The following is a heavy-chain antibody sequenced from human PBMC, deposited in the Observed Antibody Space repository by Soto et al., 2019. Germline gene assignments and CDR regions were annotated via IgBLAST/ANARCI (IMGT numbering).Heavy chain of an antibody. J-gene: IGHJ2*01. CDR1: GFTFSSYA. CDR2: ISGSGGNT. CDR3: AKDFVHSSGWFANWYVDL. Sequence: EVQLLESGGDLVQPGGSLRLSCAASGFTFSSYAMSWVRQAPGKGLEWVSAISGSGGNTYYAAFVRGRFSISRDNSQNTLYMQINSLSAEDTAVYYCAKDFVHSSGWFANWYVDLWDRGTLVTVSS. D-gene: IGHD6-19*01. V-gene: IGHV3-23*01.